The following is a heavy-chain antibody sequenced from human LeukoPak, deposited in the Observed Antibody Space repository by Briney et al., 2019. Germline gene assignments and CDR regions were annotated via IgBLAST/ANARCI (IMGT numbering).Heavy chain of an antibody. V-gene: IGHV3-7*03. D-gene: IGHD5-12*01. CDR2: IKNDGSEK. CDR1: GFTFSTYW. J-gene: IGHJ4*02. Sequence: GGSLRLSCAASGFTFSTYWMSWVRQAPGKGLEWVASIKNDGSEKYYVDSVKGRSTVSRDNAKNSVFLQMNSLRAEDTAVCYCARDRGPNTFDYWGQGTLVTVSS. CDR3: ARDRGPNTFDY.